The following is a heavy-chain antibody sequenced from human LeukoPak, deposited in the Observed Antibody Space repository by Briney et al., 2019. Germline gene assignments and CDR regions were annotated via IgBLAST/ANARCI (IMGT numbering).Heavy chain of an antibody. V-gene: IGHV3-49*03. Sequence: GGSLRLSCAASGFTFSSYAMSWFRQAPGKGLEWVGFIRSKAYGGTTEYAASVKGRFTISRDDSKSIAYLQMNSLKTEDTAVYYCTRVPTVTDYWGQGTLVTVSS. J-gene: IGHJ4*02. D-gene: IGHD4-17*01. CDR3: TRVPTVTDY. CDR2: IRSKAYGGTT. CDR1: GFTFSSYA.